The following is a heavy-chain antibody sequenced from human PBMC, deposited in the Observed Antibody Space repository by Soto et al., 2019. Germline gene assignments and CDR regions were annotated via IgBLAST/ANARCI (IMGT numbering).Heavy chain of an antibody. V-gene: IGHV4-34*01. D-gene: IGHD2-2*02. CDR1: GGSSSGYY. Sequence: SETLSLTCAVYGGSSSGYYWSWIRQPPGKGLEWIGEINHSGSTNYNPSLKSRVTISVDTSKNQFSLKLSSVTAADTAVYYCARGRGKRVPAAIYYYYGMDVWGQGTTVTVSS. CDR3: ARGRGKRVPAAIYYYYGMDV. CDR2: INHSGST. J-gene: IGHJ6*02.